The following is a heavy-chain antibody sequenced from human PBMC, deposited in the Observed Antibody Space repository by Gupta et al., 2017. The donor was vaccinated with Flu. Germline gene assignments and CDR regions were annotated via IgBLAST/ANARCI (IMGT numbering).Heavy chain of an antibody. Sequence: EVQVVESGGDLVQPGGSLRLSCAASGFSFNTYSMTWVRQAPGKGLEWVSYISSTYTIYYADSVRGRFTISRDNAKNSLYLQMNNLRAEDTAVYYCARVEARRLLYFDHWGQGTLVTVSS. CDR1: GFSFNTYS. V-gene: IGHV3-48*01. CDR2: ISSTYTI. D-gene: IGHD6-6*01. J-gene: IGHJ4*02. CDR3: ARVEARRLLYFDH.